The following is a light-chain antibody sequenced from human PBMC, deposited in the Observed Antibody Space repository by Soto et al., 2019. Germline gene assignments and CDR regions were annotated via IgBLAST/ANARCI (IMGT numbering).Light chain of an antibody. Sequence: DIQITHSPSTLSASVGDRVTITCRASQTIINWLAWYQQKPGKAPKLLIYAASNLQSGVPSRFSGSGSGTGFTLTISSLQPEDFATYFCQQSYNTPWTFGQGTKVDI. V-gene: IGKV1-39*01. J-gene: IGKJ1*01. CDR1: QTIINW. CDR3: QQSYNTPWT. CDR2: AAS.